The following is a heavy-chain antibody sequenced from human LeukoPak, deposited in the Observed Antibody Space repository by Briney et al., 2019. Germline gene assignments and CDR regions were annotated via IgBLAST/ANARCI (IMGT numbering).Heavy chain of an antibody. CDR2: INHSGST. D-gene: IGHD6-19*01. CDR3: ARGYSSGWFLGIDY. CDR1: GGSISSYY. V-gene: IGHV4-34*01. J-gene: IGHJ4*02. Sequence: SETLSLTCTVSGGSISSYYWSWIRQPPGKGLEWIGEINHSGSTNYNPSLKSRVTISVDTSKNQFSLKLSSVTAADTAVYYCARGYSSGWFLGIDYWGQGTLVTVSS.